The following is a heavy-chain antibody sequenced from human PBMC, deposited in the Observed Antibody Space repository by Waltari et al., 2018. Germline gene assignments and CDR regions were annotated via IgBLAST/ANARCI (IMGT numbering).Heavy chain of an antibody. CDR3: ARDEAYYYDSSGYYFDI. D-gene: IGHD3-22*01. CDR2: IYHSGST. Sequence: QVQLQESGPGLVKPSETLSLTCTVSGYSISSGYYWGWIRQPPGKGLEWIGSIYHSGSTYYNPSLKNRVTISVDTSKNQFSLKLSSVTAADTAVYYCARDEAYYYDSSGYYFDIWGQGTMVTVSS. J-gene: IGHJ3*02. V-gene: IGHV4-38-2*02. CDR1: GYSISSGYY.